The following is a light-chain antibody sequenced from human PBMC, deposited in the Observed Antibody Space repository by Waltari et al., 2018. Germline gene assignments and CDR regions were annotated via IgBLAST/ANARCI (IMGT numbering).Light chain of an antibody. CDR1: RSDVGSYNL. J-gene: IGLJ1*01. V-gene: IGLV2-23*02. CDR3: CSYAGSSTYV. Sequence: QSALTQPASVSGSPGQSITIPCTGARSDVGSYNLVSWYRQPPGKAPKLVIYEVNRRPSGVSHRFSGSKSGNTASLTISGLQTEDEADYFCCSYAGSSTYVFGTGTKVTVL. CDR2: EVN.